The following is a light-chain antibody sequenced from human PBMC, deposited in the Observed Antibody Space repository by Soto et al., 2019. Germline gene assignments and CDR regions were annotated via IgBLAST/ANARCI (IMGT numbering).Light chain of an antibody. J-gene: IGKJ2*01. CDR1: QSVNKY. V-gene: IGKV3-11*01. CDR2: DAS. Sequence: DILLTQSPSSLSSSLGDRVTLTCRASQSVNKYLAWYQQKPGKAPKLLIYDASNLDTGIPSRFSGSGSGTDFTLTINSLQPEDLAAYYCQQCMNLPPYTFGQGTRLEIK. CDR3: QQCMNLPPYT.